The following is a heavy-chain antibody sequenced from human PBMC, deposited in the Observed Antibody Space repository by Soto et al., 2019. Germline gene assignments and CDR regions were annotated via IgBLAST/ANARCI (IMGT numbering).Heavy chain of an antibody. J-gene: IGHJ4*02. D-gene: IGHD3-16*01. CDR2: IKSRALGEKT. V-gene: IGHV3-15*02. CDR1: GFTFSNAW. CDR3: DTAAAVSGGVFYH. Sequence: VQLVESGGASVETGGSLRLTCAASGFTFSNAWMPWVRQAPGKGLEWVGRIKSRALGEKTDYAAPGTGRFTISRDDSEDTLSLQLHSLNTEDAAVYYCDTAAAVSGGVFYHWGQGTLVTVSS.